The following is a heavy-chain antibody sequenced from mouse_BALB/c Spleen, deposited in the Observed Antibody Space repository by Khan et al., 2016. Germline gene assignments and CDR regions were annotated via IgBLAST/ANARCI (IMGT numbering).Heavy chain of an antibody. CDR3: ARSGNYYFDY. CDR2: IDPANGNT. Sequence: EVKLLESGAELVKPGASVKLSCTASGFNIKDTYMHWVKQRPEQGLEWIGRIDPANGNTKYDPKFQGKATITADTSSNTAYLQLSSLTSEDTAVYYCARSGNYYFDYWGQGTTLTVSS. D-gene: IGHD2-1*01. CDR1: GFNIKDTY. J-gene: IGHJ2*01. V-gene: IGHV14-3*02.